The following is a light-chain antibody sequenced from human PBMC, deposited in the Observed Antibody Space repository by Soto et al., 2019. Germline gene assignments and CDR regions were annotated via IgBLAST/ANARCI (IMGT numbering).Light chain of an antibody. CDR3: QQYGSSPLIT. CDR1: QSVSSSY. V-gene: IGKV3-20*01. CDR2: GAS. Sequence: ENVLRQSPGTLALSPGERAPLSCRASQSVSSSYLAWYQQKPGQAPRLLIYGASSRATGIPDRFSGSGSGTDFTLTISRLEPEDFAVYYCQQYGSSPLITFGQGTRLEIK. J-gene: IGKJ5*01.